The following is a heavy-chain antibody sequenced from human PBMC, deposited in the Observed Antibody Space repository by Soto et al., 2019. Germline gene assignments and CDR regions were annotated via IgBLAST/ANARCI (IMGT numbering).Heavy chain of an antibody. Sequence: SETLSLTCTVSGGSFSGYSWSWVRQPPGKGLEWIGEINHSGSTNYNPSLQSRITISVDSSKSQFSLRLSSVTAADTAVYFCARGVPAKYGVDVWGQGTTVTVSS. CDR1: GGSFSGYS. CDR3: ARGVPAKYGVDV. J-gene: IGHJ6*02. D-gene: IGHD6-6*01. CDR2: INHSGST. V-gene: IGHV4-34*01.